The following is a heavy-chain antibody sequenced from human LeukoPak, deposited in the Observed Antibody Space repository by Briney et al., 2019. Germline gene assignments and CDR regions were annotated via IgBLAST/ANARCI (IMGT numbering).Heavy chain of an antibody. CDR2: ISTGGGT. J-gene: IGHJ4*02. Sequence: GGSLRLSCAASGFTFNTYSLNWVRQAPGKGLEWVSVISTGGGTSYTDSVKGRFTFSRDNSKNTLFLQMNSLRAEDTAVYYCARGGITDYGDYSSFDYWGQGTLLTVSS. CDR1: GFTFNTYS. D-gene: IGHD4-17*01. V-gene: IGHV3-66*01. CDR3: ARGGITDYGDYSSFDY.